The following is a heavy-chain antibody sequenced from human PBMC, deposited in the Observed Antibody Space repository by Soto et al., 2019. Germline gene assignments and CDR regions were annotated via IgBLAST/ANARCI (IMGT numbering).Heavy chain of an antibody. D-gene: IGHD1-26*01. CDR2: MEPSSGRT. J-gene: IGHJ4*02. V-gene: IGHV1-8*01. CDR1: GYSFTGLD. Sequence: ASVKVSCKASGYSFTGLDINWVRQTTGQGLEWMGWMEPSSGRTGYAQKFQGRVTMTRDTSINTAYMELSSLTSDDTAFYYCARGITAGVDYWGQGTLVTVSS. CDR3: ARGITAGVDY.